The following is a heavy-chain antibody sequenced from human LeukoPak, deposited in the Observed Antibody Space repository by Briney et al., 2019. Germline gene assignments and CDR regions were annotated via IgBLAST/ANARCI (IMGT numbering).Heavy chain of an antibody. V-gene: IGHV3-21*06. D-gene: IGHD3-16*01. J-gene: IGHJ6*02. CDR2: ISDSSSCT. Sequence: PGGSLRLSCAASRFMFSTYSMNWVRQAPGKGLEWVSYISDSSSCTYYADSVKGRFTISRDNAKNSLYLQMNSLRAEDTATYYCARDREEEARIGGMDVWGQGTTVIVSS. CDR3: ARDREEEARIGGMDV. CDR1: RFMFSTYS.